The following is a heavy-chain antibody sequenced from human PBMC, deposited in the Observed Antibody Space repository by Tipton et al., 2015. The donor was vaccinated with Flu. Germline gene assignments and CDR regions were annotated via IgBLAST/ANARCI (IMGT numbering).Heavy chain of an antibody. J-gene: IGHJ5*01. CDR2: IYYSGST. V-gene: IGHV4-61*01. D-gene: IGHD4-11*01. Sequence: TLSLTCTVSGGSVSSTSYYWSWIRQPPGKGLEWLGYIYYSGSTNYNPSLKSRVTISVDRSRNQFSLKLNSVTAADTAVYYCARRDYSNYVSVPKNWFDSWGQGILVSVSS. CDR1: GGSVSSTSYY. CDR3: ARRDYSNYVSVPKNWFDS.